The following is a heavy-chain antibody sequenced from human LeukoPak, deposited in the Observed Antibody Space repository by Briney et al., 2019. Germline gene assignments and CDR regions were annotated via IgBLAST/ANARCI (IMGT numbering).Heavy chain of an antibody. CDR1: GFTFSSYG. Sequence: GGSLRLSCAASGFTFSSYGMHWVRQAPGKVLEWVTFIRYDGTNEYYADSVRGRFTISRDNSKNTLYLQMNSLRPEDTAVYYCARVEAVYYYGSASPYSPYWGQGTLVTVSS. J-gene: IGHJ4*02. D-gene: IGHD3-10*01. CDR3: ARVEAVYYYGSASPYSPY. CDR2: IRYDGTNE. V-gene: IGHV3-30*02.